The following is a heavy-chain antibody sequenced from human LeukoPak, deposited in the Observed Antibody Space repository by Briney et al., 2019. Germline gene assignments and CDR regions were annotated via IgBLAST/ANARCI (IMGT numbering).Heavy chain of an antibody. J-gene: IGHJ4*02. CDR2: IYYAGST. CDR1: GGSINSYY. Sequence: SETLSLTCTVSGGSINSYYWSWIRQPPGKGLEWIGYIYYAGSTNYNPSLKSRITISVDTSKNQFSLKLSSVTAADTAVYYCARPEGFDWLFSYWGQGTLVTVSS. D-gene: IGHD3-9*01. V-gene: IGHV4-59*12. CDR3: ARPEGFDWLFSY.